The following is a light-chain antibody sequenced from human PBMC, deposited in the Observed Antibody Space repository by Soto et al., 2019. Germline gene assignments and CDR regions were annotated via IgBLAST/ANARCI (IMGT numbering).Light chain of an antibody. CDR2: DVS. CDR3: SSYTTSNTRQIV. V-gene: IGLV2-14*01. Sequence: QSALTQPASVSGSPGQSIPISCPGTSSEVGGYNYVSWYQQHPGKAPKFMIYDVSNRPSGVSNRFSGSKSGNTASLTISGLQAEDEADYYCSSYTTSNTRQIVFGTGTKLTVL. J-gene: IGLJ1*01. CDR1: SSEVGGYNY.